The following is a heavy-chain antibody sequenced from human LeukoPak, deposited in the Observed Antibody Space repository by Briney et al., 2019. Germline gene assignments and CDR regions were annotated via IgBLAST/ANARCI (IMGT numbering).Heavy chain of an antibody. CDR2: ISWNSSSI. D-gene: IGHD5-24*01. CDR1: GFTFDDYA. V-gene: IGHV3-9*01. J-gene: IGHJ3*02. Sequence: PGGSLRLSCAASGFTFDDYAMHWVRQAPGKGLEWVSGISWNSSSICYADSVKGRFTISRDNAKNSLYLQMNSLRAEDTALYYCAKDFFRYVEMATRSGAFDIWGQGTMVTVSS. CDR3: AKDFFRYVEMATRSGAFDI.